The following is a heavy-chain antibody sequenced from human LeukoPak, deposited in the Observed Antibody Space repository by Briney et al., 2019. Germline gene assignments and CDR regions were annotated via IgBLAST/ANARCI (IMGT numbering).Heavy chain of an antibody. CDR1: GGTFDNYA. J-gene: IGHJ4*02. D-gene: IGHD2-2*01. CDR3: ARGLFGGFAAAPFGH. Sequence: ASVKVSCKASGGTFDNYAVSWVREAPGLGLEWMGRIIPMLGKTNSAQKFQDRVTITADTSTGTAYMELTNLRSDDTAVYFCARGLFGGFAAAPFGHWGQGTLVTVS. CDR2: IIPMLGKT. V-gene: IGHV1-69*04.